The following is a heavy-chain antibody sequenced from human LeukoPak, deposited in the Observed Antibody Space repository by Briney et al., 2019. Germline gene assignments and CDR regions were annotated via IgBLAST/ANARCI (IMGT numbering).Heavy chain of an antibody. CDR1: GFTFADYG. V-gene: IGHV3-49*03. D-gene: IGHD3-3*01. Sequence: GGSLRLSCIGSGFTFADYGLSWFRQAPGKGLEWVGFIRGKALGWTTEYAASVKGRFSMSRDDSKNIAYLQMDNLKTEDTAVYYCSTDFWRLGFDYWGQGTLVTVSS. CDR2: IRGKALGWTT. J-gene: IGHJ4*02. CDR3: STDFWRLGFDY.